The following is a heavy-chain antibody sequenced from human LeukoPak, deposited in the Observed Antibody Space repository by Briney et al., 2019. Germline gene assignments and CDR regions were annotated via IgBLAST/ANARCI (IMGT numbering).Heavy chain of an antibody. J-gene: IGHJ6*02. CDR1: GGTFSSYA. CDR2: IIPIFGTA. Sequence: SVKVSCKASGGTFSSYAISWVRQAPGQGLEWMGGIIPIFGTANYAQKFQGGVTITADESTSTAYMELSSLRSEDTAVYYCARVAVAGTSYYYYYGMDVWGQGTTVTVSS. D-gene: IGHD6-19*01. CDR3: ARVAVAGTSYYYYYGMDV. V-gene: IGHV1-69*13.